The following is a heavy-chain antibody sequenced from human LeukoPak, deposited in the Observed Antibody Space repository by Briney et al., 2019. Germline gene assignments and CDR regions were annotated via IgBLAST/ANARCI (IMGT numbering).Heavy chain of an antibody. CDR2: IYYSGSS. Sequence: SNTLPLNCTFTRGPISSSSYYSAWIRQPPGKGLEWIGSIYYSGSSEYKSPRKSRVTIYEYTSKAHFSLRLSSVTAADTDVYYCARHEAGFDLWGRGTLVTVSS. CDR1: RGPISSSSYY. CDR3: ARHEAGFDL. J-gene: IGHJ2*01. V-gene: IGHV4-39*01.